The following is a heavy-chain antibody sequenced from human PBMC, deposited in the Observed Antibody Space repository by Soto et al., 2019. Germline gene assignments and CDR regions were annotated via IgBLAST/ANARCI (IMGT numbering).Heavy chain of an antibody. CDR2: ISSSGSTI. CDR1: GFTFSDYY. CDR3: ARDQFLAAAADVYYFYY. D-gene: IGHD6-13*01. J-gene: IGHJ4*02. V-gene: IGHV3-11*01. Sequence: PGGSLRLSCAASGFTFSDYYMSWIRQAPGKGLEWVSYISSSGSTIYYADSVKGRFTISRDNAKNSLYLQMNSLRAEDTAVYYCARDQFLAAAADVYYFYYWRQGTLVTVSS.